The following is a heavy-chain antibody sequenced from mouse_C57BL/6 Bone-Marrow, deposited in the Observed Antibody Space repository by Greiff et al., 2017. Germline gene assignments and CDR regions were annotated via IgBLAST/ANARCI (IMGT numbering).Heavy chain of an antibody. J-gene: IGHJ3*01. Sequence: VQLQQSGAELVKPGASVKLSCKASGYTFTSYWMHWVKQRPGRGLEWIGRIDPNSGGTKYNEKFKSKATLTVDKPSSTGYMQLSSLTSEDSAVYYCARESDDYDWFAYWGQGTLVTVSA. V-gene: IGHV1-72*01. CDR2: IDPNSGGT. CDR3: ARESDDYDWFAY. CDR1: GYTFTSYW. D-gene: IGHD2-4*01.